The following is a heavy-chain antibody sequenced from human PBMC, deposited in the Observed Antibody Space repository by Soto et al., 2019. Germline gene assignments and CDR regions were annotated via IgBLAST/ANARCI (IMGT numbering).Heavy chain of an antibody. J-gene: IGHJ4*02. CDR1: GGSISSGDYY. Sequence: LSLTCTVSGGSISSGDYYWSWIRQPPGKGLEWIGYIYYSGSTYYNPSLKSRVTISVDTSKNQFSLKLSSVTAADTAVYYCARDDWRIAVVDYWGQGTLVTVSS. CDR3: ARDDWRIAVVDY. V-gene: IGHV4-30-4*01. D-gene: IGHD6-19*01. CDR2: IYYSGST.